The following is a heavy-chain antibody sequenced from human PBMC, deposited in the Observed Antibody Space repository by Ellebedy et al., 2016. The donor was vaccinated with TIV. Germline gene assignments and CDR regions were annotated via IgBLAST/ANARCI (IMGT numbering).Heavy chain of an antibody. CDR3: AREGPLTGDLDFDAFDI. J-gene: IGHJ3*02. Sequence: AASVKVSCKASGYNFKSYDINWVRQAPGQGLEWMGWMNPNSGNTGYAQKFQGRVTMTRDTSISTAYMELRSLRSDDTAVYHCAREGPLTGDLDFDAFDIWGQGTMVTVSS. V-gene: IGHV1-8*01. CDR1: GYNFKSYD. CDR2: MNPNSGNT. D-gene: IGHD7-27*01.